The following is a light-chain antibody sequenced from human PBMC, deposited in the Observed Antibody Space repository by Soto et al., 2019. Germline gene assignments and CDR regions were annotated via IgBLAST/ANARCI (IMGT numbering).Light chain of an antibody. V-gene: IGLV2-14*01. CDR1: SSDVGGYDY. CDR3: SSYSTSTDFVV. J-gene: IGLJ2*01. Sequence: QSVLTQPASVAGSPGQSITISCTGSSSDVGGYDYVSWYQQHPGKAPKLIIYDVTNRPSGVSNRFSGSKSGNTASLTISGLQAEDESDYYCSSYSTSTDFVVFGGGTKLTVL. CDR2: DVT.